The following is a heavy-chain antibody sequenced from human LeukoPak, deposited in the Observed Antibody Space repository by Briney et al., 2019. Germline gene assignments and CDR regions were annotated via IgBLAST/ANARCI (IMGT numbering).Heavy chain of an antibody. V-gene: IGHV1-46*01. D-gene: IGHD5-18*01. CDR3: AREWRIQLYLPDY. Sequence: ASVRVSCKPSGYTLTTYYIHWVRQAPGQGLEWMGVINPSIDSINYARKFQRRVTMTSDTSTRTVYMELSDLRSEDTAVYYCAREWRIQLYLPDYWGQGTLVTVSS. CDR2: INPSIDSI. J-gene: IGHJ4*02. CDR1: GYTLTTYY.